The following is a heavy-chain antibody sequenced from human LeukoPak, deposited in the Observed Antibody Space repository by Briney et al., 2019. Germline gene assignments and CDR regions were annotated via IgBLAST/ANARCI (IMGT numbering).Heavy chain of an antibody. D-gene: IGHD3-9*01. CDR3: ARAKVVYDILTGYYDGWYFDY. Sequence: PSQTLSLTCTVSGGSISSGGYYWSWIRQPPGRGLEWIGYIYYSGSTYYNPSLKSRITISVDTSKNQFSLNLSSVTAADTAVYYCARAKVVYDILTGYYDGWYFDYWGQGILVTVSS. CDR2: IYYSGST. V-gene: IGHV4-30-4*01. CDR1: GGSISSGGYY. J-gene: IGHJ4*02.